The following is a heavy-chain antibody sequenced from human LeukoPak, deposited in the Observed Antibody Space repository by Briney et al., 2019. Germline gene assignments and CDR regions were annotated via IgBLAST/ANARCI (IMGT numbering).Heavy chain of an antibody. CDR3: AREAYCGGDCSFFDP. Sequence: SETLSLTCTVSGGSISSYCWSWIRQPPGKGLEWIGRIYTSGSTNYNPSLKRRLTMSVDTPKNQFSVKLSSVTAADTAVYYCAREAYCGGDCSFFDPWGQGPLVTVSS. D-gene: IGHD2-21*02. J-gene: IGHJ5*02. CDR1: GGSISSYC. CDR2: IYTSGST. V-gene: IGHV4-4*07.